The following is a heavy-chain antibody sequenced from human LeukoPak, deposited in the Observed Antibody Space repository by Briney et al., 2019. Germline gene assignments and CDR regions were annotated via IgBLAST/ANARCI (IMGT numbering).Heavy chain of an antibody. V-gene: IGHV3-21*01. CDR1: GFTFSYYY. Sequence: PGGSLRLSCAASGFTFSYYYMSGVRQAPGKGLEWVSSISSSSSYIYYADSVKGRFTISRDNAKNSLYLQMNSLRAEDTAVYYCARGSYSSGLDYWGQGTLVTVSS. D-gene: IGHD6-19*01. CDR2: ISSSSSYI. CDR3: ARGSYSSGLDY. J-gene: IGHJ4*02.